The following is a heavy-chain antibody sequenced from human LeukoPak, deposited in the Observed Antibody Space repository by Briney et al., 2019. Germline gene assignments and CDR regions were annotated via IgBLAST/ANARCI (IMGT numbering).Heavy chain of an antibody. V-gene: IGHV3-7*01. CDR3: ATSDDSSGSD. J-gene: IGHJ4*02. CDR1: GFTFSGYW. Sequence: GGSLRLSCAASGFTFSGYWMSWVRQAPGKGLEWVANINLDGSVIHYVDSAKGRFIISRDNAKNSLYLQMNYLRAEDTAFYYCATSDDSSGSDWGQGTLVTVSS. D-gene: IGHD3-22*01. CDR2: INLDGSVI.